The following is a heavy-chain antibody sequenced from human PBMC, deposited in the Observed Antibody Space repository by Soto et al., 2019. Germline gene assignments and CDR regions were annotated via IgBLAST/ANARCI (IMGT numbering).Heavy chain of an antibody. V-gene: IGHV3-21*01. D-gene: IGHD3-3*01. J-gene: IGHJ4*02. Sequence: KTGGSLRLSCAASGFTFSSYSMNWVRQAPGKGLEWVSSISSSSSYIYYADSVKGRFTISRDNAKNSLYLQMSSLRAEDTAVYYCARSSSRGIFGALDYWGQGTLVTVSS. CDR2: ISSSSSYI. CDR3: ARSSSRGIFGALDY. CDR1: GFTFSSYS.